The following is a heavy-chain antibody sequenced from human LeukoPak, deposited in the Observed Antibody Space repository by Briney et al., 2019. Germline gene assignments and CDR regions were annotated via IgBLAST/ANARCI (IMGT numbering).Heavy chain of an antibody. Sequence: WGSLRLSCAASGFTFSSNGMHWVRQAPGKGLEWVAFIRYDGSNKYYADSVKGRFTISRDNSKNTLYLQMNSLRAEDTAVYYCAKVSGYCSSTSCKVGDYWGQGTLVTVSS. CDR3: AKVSGYCSSTSCKVGDY. D-gene: IGHD2-2*01. V-gene: IGHV3-30*02. J-gene: IGHJ4*02. CDR1: GFTFSSNG. CDR2: IRYDGSNK.